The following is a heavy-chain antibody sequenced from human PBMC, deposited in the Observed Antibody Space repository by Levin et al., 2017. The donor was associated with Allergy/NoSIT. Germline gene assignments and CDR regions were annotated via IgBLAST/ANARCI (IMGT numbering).Heavy chain of an antibody. Sequence: PSASVKVSCKASGYKFTDNHMHWVRQAPGQGLEWMGIMKFRGSSATTIAQKFQDRVTMTRDTSAATVYMELTRLSSEDTAMYFCTRDFNWAPGDNWGQGTLVTVSS. CDR1: GYKFTDNH. CDR3: TRDFNWAPGDN. J-gene: IGHJ4*02. V-gene: IGHV1-46*03. D-gene: IGHD1-1*01. CDR2: MKFRGSSAT.